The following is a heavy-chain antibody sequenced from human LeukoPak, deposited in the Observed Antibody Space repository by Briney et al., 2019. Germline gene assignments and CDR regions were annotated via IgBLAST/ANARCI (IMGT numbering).Heavy chain of an antibody. CDR2: IRCDGSNK. CDR1: GFTFSSYG. D-gene: IGHD1-7*01. Sequence: PGGSLRLSCAASGFTFSSYGMHWVRQAPGKGLEWVAFIRCDGSNKYYADSVKGRFTISRDNSKNTLYLQMNSLRAEDTAVYYCAKKGLTGTLDYWGQGTLVTVSS. J-gene: IGHJ4*02. V-gene: IGHV3-30*02. CDR3: AKKGLTGTLDY.